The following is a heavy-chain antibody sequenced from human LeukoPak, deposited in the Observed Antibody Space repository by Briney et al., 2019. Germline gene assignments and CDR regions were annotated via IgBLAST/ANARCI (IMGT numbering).Heavy chain of an antibody. CDR2: INPNSGGT. CDR1: GYTFTGYY. V-gene: IGHV1-2*02. Sequence: ASVKVSCKASGYTFTGYYMHWVRQAPGQGLEWMGWINPNSGGTNYAQKFQGRVTMTRDTSISTAYMELSRLRSDDTAVYYCARVWRSXTIFGXXYXDYWGQGTLVTVSS. J-gene: IGHJ4*02. D-gene: IGHD3-3*01. CDR3: ARVWRSXTIFGXXYXDY.